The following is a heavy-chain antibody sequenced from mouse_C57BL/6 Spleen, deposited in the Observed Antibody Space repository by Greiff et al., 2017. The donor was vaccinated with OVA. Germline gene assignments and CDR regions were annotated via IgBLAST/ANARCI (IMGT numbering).Heavy chain of an antibody. CDR3: ARYGYYDAMDY. J-gene: IGHJ4*01. CDR2: ISNLAYRL. Sequence: EVKLVESGGGLVQPGGSLKLSCAASGFTFSDYGMAWVRQAPRKGPEWVAFISNLAYRLYSAATVTGRFTISRENAKNNLYLERSSLRSEDTAMYYCARYGYYDAMDYWGQGTSVTVSS. CDR1: GFTFSDYG. D-gene: IGHD2-2*01. V-gene: IGHV5-15*01.